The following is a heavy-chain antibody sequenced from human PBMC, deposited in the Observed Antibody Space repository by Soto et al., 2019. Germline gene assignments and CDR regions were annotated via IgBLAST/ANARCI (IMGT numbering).Heavy chain of an antibody. CDR1: GGTFSSYA. CDR3: ARCSYCCGDCYRPMDV. Sequence: GASVKVSCKASGGTFSSYAISWVRQAPGQGLEWMGGIIPIFGTANYAQKFQGRVTITADESTSTAYMELSSLRSEDTAVYYCARCSYCCGDCYRPMDVWGQGTTVTVSS. J-gene: IGHJ6*02. CDR2: IIPIFGTA. V-gene: IGHV1-69*13. D-gene: IGHD2-21*02.